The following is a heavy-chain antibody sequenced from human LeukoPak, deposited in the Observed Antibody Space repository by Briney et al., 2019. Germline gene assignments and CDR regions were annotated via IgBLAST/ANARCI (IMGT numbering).Heavy chain of an antibody. D-gene: IGHD1/OR15-1a*01. CDR1: GGSISSYY. J-gene: IGHJ6*02. CDR2: IYYSGST. Sequence: SETLSLTCTVSGGSISSYYWSWIRQHPGKGLEWIGYIYYSGSTYYNPSLKSRVTISVDTSKNQFSLKLSSVTAADTAVYYCARDQGGITPANYYYYGMDVWGQGTTVTVSS. V-gene: IGHV4-59*06. CDR3: ARDQGGITPANYYYYGMDV.